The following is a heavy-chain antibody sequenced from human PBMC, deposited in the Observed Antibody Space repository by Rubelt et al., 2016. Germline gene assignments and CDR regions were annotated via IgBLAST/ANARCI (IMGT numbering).Heavy chain of an antibody. CDR2: IRTYNGNT. CDR1: GYTFTTYG. CDR3: ARGYCSSANCLFNWFDP. J-gene: IGHJ5*02. Sequence: QVQLVQSGAEVKKPGASVKVSCKASGYTFTTYGISWVRQAPGQGLEWMGWIRTYNGNTNDAQKLQGRVTMTTDTSTSTAYMELRSLRSDDTAMYFCARGYCSSANCLFNWFDPWGQGPLVTVSS. V-gene: IGHV1-18*01. D-gene: IGHD2-2*01.